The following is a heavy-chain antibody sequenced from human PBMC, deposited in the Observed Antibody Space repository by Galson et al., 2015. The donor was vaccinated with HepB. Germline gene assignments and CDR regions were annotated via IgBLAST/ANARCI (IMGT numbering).Heavy chain of an antibody. D-gene: IGHD1-1*01. CDR1: GFSFTTYN. J-gene: IGHJ4*02. CDR2: ISGDGKTT. V-gene: IGHV3-30*04. Sequence: SLRLSCAASGFSFTTYNMHWVRQGPVKGLEWLAIISGDGKTTFSADSVRGRFTISRDNSKNTLFLQMHSLRPEDTAVYYCARDFNWNYDYWGQGTLVTVSS. CDR3: ARDFNWNYDY.